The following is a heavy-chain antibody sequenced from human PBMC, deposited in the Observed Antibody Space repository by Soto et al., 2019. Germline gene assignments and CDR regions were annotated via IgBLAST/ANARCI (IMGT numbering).Heavy chain of an antibody. J-gene: IGHJ3*02. D-gene: IGHD6-19*01. CDR2: IIPMLGVR. Sequence: QVQLVQSGAEVKKPGSSVKVSCKVSGGTFSTYSMFWVRQAPGQGLEWMGRIIPMLGVRNYAQRFQDRVTIIADKSTATVHMELSSLRSEDTALYYCAIGCWSGEGFDIWGHGTMVTVSS. CDR1: GGTFSTYS. V-gene: IGHV1-69*02. CDR3: AIGCWSGEGFDI.